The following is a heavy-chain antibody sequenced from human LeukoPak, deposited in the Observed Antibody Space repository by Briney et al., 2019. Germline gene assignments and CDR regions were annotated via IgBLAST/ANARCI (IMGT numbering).Heavy chain of an antibody. J-gene: IGHJ6*02. Sequence: ASVKVSCKVSGYTLTELSMHWVRQAPGKGPEWMGGFDPEDGETIYAQKFQGRVTMTEDTSTDTAYMELSSLRSEDTAVYYCARDGPSGSYHYYYYGMDVWGQGTTVTVSS. V-gene: IGHV1-24*01. CDR3: ARDGPSGSYHYYYYGMDV. CDR1: GYTLTELS. CDR2: FDPEDGET. D-gene: IGHD1-26*01.